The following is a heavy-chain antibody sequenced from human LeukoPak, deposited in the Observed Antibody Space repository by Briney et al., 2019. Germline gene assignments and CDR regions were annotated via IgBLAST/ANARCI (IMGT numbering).Heavy chain of an antibody. J-gene: IGHJ4*02. Sequence: SETLSLTCAVYGGSFSGYCWSWIRQPPGKGLEWIGEINHSGSTNYNPSLKSPVTISVDTSKNQFSLKLSSVTAADTAVYYCARGPYYYGSGRPFDYWGQGTLVTVSS. CDR1: GGSFSGYC. D-gene: IGHD3-10*01. CDR3: ARGPYYYGSGRPFDY. V-gene: IGHV4-34*01. CDR2: INHSGST.